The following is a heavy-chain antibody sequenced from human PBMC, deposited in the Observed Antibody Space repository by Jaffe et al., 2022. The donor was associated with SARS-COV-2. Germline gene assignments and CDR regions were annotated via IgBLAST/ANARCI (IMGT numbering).Heavy chain of an antibody. CDR3: AGLFNSLERGMDV. CDR1: GGSISSYY. CDR2: IYYSGST. Sequence: QVQLQESGPGLVKPSETLSLTCTVSGGSISSYYWSWIRQPPGKGLEWIGYIYYSGSTNYNPSLKSRVTISVDTSKNQFSLKLSSVTAADTAVYYCAGLFNSLERGMDVWGQGTTVTVSS. J-gene: IGHJ6*02. D-gene: IGHD1-1*01. V-gene: IGHV4-59*01.